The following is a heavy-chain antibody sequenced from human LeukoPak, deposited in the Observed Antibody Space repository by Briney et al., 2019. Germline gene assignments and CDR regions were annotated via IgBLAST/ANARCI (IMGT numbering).Heavy chain of an antibody. J-gene: IGHJ5*02. Sequence: GESLKISCQGFGYSFTSYWVGWVRQVPGKGMEWMGVIYPGDLRVRYNPSFQGQVTISVDKSINTAYLQWVSLRASDSAMYYCACRDLTSTWSFPWGQGTLVTVSS. CDR1: GYSFTSYW. CDR3: ACRDLTSTWSFP. CDR2: IYPGDLRV. D-gene: IGHD6-13*01. V-gene: IGHV5-51*01.